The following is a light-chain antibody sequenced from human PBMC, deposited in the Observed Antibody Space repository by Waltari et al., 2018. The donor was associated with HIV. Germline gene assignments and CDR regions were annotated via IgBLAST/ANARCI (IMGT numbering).Light chain of an antibody. Sequence: QSALSQPASVSASPGQSVAIPCSGSASDLGRYTYVSCYQQHPDKTPRLILFYVNNRPSGISDRFSGSKSGTTASLTISTVETDDEADYYCASYTVNSTGVFGSGTKLTVL. CDR1: ASDLGRYTY. J-gene: IGLJ1*01. V-gene: IGLV2-14*03. CDR3: ASYTVNSTGV. CDR2: YVN.